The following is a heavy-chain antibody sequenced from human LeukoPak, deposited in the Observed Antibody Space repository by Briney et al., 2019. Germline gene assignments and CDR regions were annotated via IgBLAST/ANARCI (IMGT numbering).Heavy chain of an antibody. CDR1: GYTFTSYG. D-gene: IGHD4-17*01. V-gene: IGHV1-18*01. J-gene: IGHJ5*02. Sequence: ASVKVSCKASGYTFTSYGISWVRQAPGQGLEWMGWISPYNADTNYAQNFQGRVTMTTDRSTRTAYMELRNLRSDDTAVYYCARVTTVTRSPWSWGPKKIGQEVNWFDPWGQGTLITVS. CDR2: ISPYNADT. CDR3: ARVTTVTRSPWSWGPKKIGQEVNWFDP.